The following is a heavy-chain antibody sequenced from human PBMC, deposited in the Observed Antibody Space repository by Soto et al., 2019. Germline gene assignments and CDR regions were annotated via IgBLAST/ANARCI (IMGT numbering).Heavy chain of an antibody. CDR3: AIANYGDDDY. V-gene: IGHV1-18*01. CDR2: ISAYSGNV. Sequence: QVQLVQSGAEVKKPGASVKVSCKTSGDTFSRSTINWVRQAPGQGLEWMGWISAYSGNVKYAWKFQDRVTMTTDTSTSTAYVELRSLRFDDTAVYYCAIANYGDDDYWGQGTLVTVSS. D-gene: IGHD4-17*01. J-gene: IGHJ4*02. CDR1: GDTFSRST.